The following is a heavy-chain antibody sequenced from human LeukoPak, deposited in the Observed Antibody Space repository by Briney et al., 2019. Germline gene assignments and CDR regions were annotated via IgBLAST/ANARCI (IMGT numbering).Heavy chain of an antibody. J-gene: IGHJ4*02. V-gene: IGHV3-23*01. Sequence: GGSLRLSCAASGFTFTSYAMTWVRQAPGEGLEWVSAISRSGDYTYYADSVRGRFTLSRDTSKNTLYPQLSSLRAEDTAVYYCAKLPTSGGDYVYMDYWGQGTLVTVSS. CDR3: AKLPTSGGDYVYMDY. CDR2: ISRSGDYT. CDR1: GFTFTSYA. D-gene: IGHD3-16*01.